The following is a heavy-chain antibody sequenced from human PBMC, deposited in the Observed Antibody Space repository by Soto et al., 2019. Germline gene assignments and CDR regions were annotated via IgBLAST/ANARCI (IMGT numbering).Heavy chain of an antibody. J-gene: IGHJ4*02. V-gene: IGHV3-23*01. CDR3: AKANGDYYGSGSYYDY. CDR1: GFTFSNYA. CDR2: ISGSGGST. Sequence: GGSLRLSCAASGFTFSNYAMSWVRQAPGKGLEWVSAISGSGGSTYYADSVKGRFTISRDNSKNTLYLQMNSLRAEDTAVYYCAKANGDYYGSGSYYDYWGQGTLVTVSS. D-gene: IGHD3-10*01.